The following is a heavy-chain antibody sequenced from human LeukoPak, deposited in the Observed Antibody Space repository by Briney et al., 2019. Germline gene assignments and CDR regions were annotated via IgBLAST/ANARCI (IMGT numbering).Heavy chain of an antibody. J-gene: IGHJ6*03. V-gene: IGHV1-18*01. CDR2: ISAYNGNT. Sequence: ASVKVSCKASGYTFTSYGISWVRQAPGQGLEWMGWISAYNGNTNYAQKLQGRVTMTTDTSTSTAYMELRSLRSDDTAVYYCARDPPSSNYDFWSGYFAHYYYYYMDVWGKGTTVTVS. CDR3: ARDPPSSNYDFWSGYFAHYYYYYMDV. CDR1: GYTFTSYG. D-gene: IGHD3-3*01.